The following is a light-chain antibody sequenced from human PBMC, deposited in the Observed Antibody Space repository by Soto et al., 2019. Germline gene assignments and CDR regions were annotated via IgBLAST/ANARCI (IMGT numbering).Light chain of an antibody. V-gene: IGKV1-5*01. CDR1: QSISSW. Sequence: DIQMTQSPSTLSASVGDRVTITCRASQSISSWLAWYQQKPGKAPKLLIYDASSLESGVPSRFSGSGSGTEFTLTISSLQPDDFAVYYCQLYDISPPRLTFGPGTKVDIK. J-gene: IGKJ3*01. CDR3: QLYDISPPRLT. CDR2: DAS.